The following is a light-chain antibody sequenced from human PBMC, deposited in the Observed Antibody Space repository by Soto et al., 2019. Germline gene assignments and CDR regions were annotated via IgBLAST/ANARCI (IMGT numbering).Light chain of an antibody. Sequence: EIVMTQSPATLSVSPGERATLSCRASQSVSSNLAWYQQKPGQAPRLLIYGASTRATGIPARFSGSGSGTEFTLTISSLQSEDVAVYYCQQYNNWHSFGGGTKVEIK. CDR2: GAS. J-gene: IGKJ4*01. CDR3: QQYNNWHS. V-gene: IGKV3-15*01. CDR1: QSVSSN.